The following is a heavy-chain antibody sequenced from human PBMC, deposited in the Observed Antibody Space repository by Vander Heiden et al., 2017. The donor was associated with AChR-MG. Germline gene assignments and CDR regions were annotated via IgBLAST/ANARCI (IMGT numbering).Heavy chain of an antibody. J-gene: IGHJ4*02. V-gene: IGHV3-23*01. CDR3: AKEISVLGVVISFDY. D-gene: IGHD3-3*01. CDR2: ISDSGGT. CDR1: DFTFSSYA. Sequence: EVELLESGGGLVQPGGSLRLTCAASDFTFSSYAMGWVRQAPGKGLEWVSVISDSGGTYYADSVKGRFTISRDNSKNTVYLQMNSLRVEDTAVYYCAKEISVLGVVISFDYWGQGTLVTVSS.